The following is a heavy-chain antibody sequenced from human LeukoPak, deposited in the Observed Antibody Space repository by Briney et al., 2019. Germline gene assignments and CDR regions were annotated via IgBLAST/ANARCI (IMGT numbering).Heavy chain of an antibody. J-gene: IGHJ4*02. Sequence: GGSLRLSCAASGFTFSSYEMNWVRQAPGKGLEWVSYISSIGSTIYYAYSVKGRFTISRDNAKNSLYLKMNSLRAEATAVYYCARGRYFDWLLNFDYWGQGTLVTVSS. CDR2: ISSIGSTI. D-gene: IGHD3-9*01. V-gene: IGHV3-48*03. CDR1: GFTFSSYE. CDR3: ARGRYFDWLLNFDY.